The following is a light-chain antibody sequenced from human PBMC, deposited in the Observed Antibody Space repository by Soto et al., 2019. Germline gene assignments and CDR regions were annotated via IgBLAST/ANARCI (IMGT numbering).Light chain of an antibody. V-gene: IGKV1-13*02. CDR2: DAS. J-gene: IGKJ5*01. Sequence: ALQLTQSPSSLSASVGDRVTITCRAGQGISSALAWYQQKPGKAPKLLIYDASSLESGVPSRFSGSGSGTDFTLTISSLQPEDFATYYCQQFNSYPITFGQGTRLEIK. CDR3: QQFNSYPIT. CDR1: QGISSA.